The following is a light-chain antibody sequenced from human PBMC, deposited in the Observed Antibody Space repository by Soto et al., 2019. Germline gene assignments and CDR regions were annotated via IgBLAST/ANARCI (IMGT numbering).Light chain of an antibody. Sequence: EIVLTQSPGTLSLSPGERATLSCRASQSVTSNFLAWYQHKPGQARRLLISGASSRATGIPDRCSGSGTGTDLTLTSSKLEPEDVAVYYCHKYGYGPDSFGQGTKLEIK. CDR2: GAS. V-gene: IGKV3-20*01. CDR1: QSVTSNF. J-gene: IGKJ2*03. CDR3: HKYGYGPDS.